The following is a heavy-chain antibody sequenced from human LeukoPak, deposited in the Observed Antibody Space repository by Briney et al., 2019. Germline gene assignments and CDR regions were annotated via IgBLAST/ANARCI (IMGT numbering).Heavy chain of an antibody. CDR1: GGSISSYY. CDR2: IYTSGST. J-gene: IGHJ4*02. CDR3: ARSRLFGSYYSLDY. Sequence: SETLSLTCTVSGGSISSYYWSWIRQPAGKGLEWIGRIYTSGSTNYNPSLKSRVTMSVDTSKNRFSLKLSSVTAADTAVYYCARSRLFGSYYSLDYWGQGTLVTVSS. D-gene: IGHD1-26*01. V-gene: IGHV4-4*07.